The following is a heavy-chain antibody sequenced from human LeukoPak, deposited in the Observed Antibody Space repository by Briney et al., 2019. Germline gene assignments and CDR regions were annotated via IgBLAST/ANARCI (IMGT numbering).Heavy chain of an antibody. J-gene: IGHJ4*02. V-gene: IGHV1-18*01. CDR1: GYTFTSYG. D-gene: IGHD6-13*01. Sequence: ASVKVSCKASGYTFTSYGISWVRQAPGQGFEWMGWISAYNGNTNYAQKLQGRVTMTTDTSTSTAYMGLRSLRSDDTAVYYCYHSSSEFDYWGQGTLVTVSS. CDR2: ISAYNGNT. CDR3: YHSSSEFDY.